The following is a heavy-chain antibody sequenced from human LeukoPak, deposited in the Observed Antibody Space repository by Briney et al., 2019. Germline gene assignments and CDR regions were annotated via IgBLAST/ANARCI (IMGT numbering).Heavy chain of an antibody. Sequence: GGSLRLSCAASGFTFSSYSMNWVRQAPGKGLEWVANIKQDGSEKYYVDSVKGRFTISRDNAKNSLYLQMNSLGAEDTAVYYCARGGTELVIPTYWGQGILVTVSS. J-gene: IGHJ4*02. V-gene: IGHV3-7*01. CDR1: GFTFSSYS. CDR3: ARGGTELVIPTY. CDR2: IKQDGSEK. D-gene: IGHD3-22*01.